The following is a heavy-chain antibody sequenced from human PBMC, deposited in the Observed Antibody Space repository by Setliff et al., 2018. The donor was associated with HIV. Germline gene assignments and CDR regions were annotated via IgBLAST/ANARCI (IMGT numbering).Heavy chain of an antibody. J-gene: IGHJ4*02. Sequence: SETLSLTCAVYGGSFSGYYWTWIRQPPGRGLEWIGYIYYSGSTNYNPSLKSRVTISVDTSKNQFSLKLSSVTAADTAVYYCARHSPSDYWGQGTLVTVSS. CDR3: ARHSPSDY. CDR1: GGSFSGYY. V-gene: IGHV4-59*08. CDR2: IYYSGST.